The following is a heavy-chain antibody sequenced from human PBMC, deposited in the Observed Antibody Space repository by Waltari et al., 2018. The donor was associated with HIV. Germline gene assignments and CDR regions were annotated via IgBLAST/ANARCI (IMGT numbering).Heavy chain of an antibody. CDR2: IKSKSDGGTT. J-gene: IGHJ4*02. Sequence: EVHLVESGGDLLKPGGCLRLSCAASGFTFSNAWMNWVRQAPGEGVVWVGRIKSKSDGGTTDYNAAVKGRFTISRDDSKTTLFLQMNSLKTEDTAVYYCTTEEGYGSGSYLDYWGQGTPLTVSS. CDR3: TTEEGYGSGSYLDY. V-gene: IGHV3-15*01. CDR1: GFTFSNAW. D-gene: IGHD3-10*01.